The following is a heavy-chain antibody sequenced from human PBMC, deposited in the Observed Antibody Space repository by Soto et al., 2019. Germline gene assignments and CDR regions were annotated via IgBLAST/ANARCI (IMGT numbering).Heavy chain of an antibody. CDR2: INPNSGGT. CDR1: GYTFTGYY. D-gene: IGHD3-10*01. CDR3: ARDAMVRGAAYYYYYYYMDV. Sequence: ASVKVSCKASGYTFTGYYMHWVRQAPGQGLEWMGWINPNSGGTNYAQKFQGWVTMTGDTSISTAYMELSRLRSDDTAVYYCARDAMVRGAAYYYYYYYMDVWGKGTTVTVSS. J-gene: IGHJ6*03. V-gene: IGHV1-2*04.